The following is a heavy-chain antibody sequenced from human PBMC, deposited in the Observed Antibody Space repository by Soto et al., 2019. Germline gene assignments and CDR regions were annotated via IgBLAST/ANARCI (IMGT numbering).Heavy chain of an antibody. CDR1: GGSFSGYY. Sequence: QVQLQQWGAGLLKPSETLSLTCAVYGGSFSGYYWSWIRQPPGKGLEWIGEINHSGSTNYNPSLKSRVTISVDTSKNQFSLKLSSVTDADTAVYYCARGHHLAVGKRFDICGKGTMVTVSS. D-gene: IGHD6-19*01. J-gene: IGHJ3*02. CDR2: INHSGST. CDR3: ARGHHLAVGKRFDI. V-gene: IGHV4-34*01.